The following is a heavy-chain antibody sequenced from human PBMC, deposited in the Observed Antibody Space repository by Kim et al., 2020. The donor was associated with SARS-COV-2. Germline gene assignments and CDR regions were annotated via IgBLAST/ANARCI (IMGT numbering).Heavy chain of an antibody. D-gene: IGHD6-13*01. V-gene: IGHV3-23*01. J-gene: IGHJ4*02. CDR3: AKGRGYSSSLDY. Sequence: YYAKSGTGPFTISRDNSKNTLYLQMNSLRAEDTAVYYCAKGRGYSSSLDYWGQGTLVTVSS.